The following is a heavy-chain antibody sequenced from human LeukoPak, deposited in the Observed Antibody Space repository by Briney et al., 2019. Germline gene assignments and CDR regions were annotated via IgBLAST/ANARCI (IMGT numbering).Heavy chain of an antibody. CDR3: ARDPLRYLRVGHYDY. J-gene: IGHJ4*02. CDR2: VDYDSSHI. D-gene: IGHD3-9*01. Sequence: GGSLRLSCAASGFTFSNSAMNWVRQVPGKGLEWVSSVDYDSSHISYAASVRGRFTISRDNARNSVYLQMNSLRAEDTAVYYCARDPLRYLRVGHYDYWGQGTLVAVSS. V-gene: IGHV3-21*01. CDR1: GFTFSNSA.